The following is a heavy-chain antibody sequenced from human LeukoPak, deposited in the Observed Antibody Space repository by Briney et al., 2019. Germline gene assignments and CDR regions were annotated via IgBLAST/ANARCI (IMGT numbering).Heavy chain of an antibody. CDR1: GGSISSGSYC. V-gene: IGHV4-61*02. CDR2: IYTSGST. J-gene: IGHJ3*02. Sequence: QASETLSLTCTVSGGSISSGSYCWSWIRQPAGKGLERIGRIYTSGSTNYNPSLKSRVTISVDTSKNQFSLKLSSVTAADTAVYYCARESWVHSYEIWGQGTMVTVSS. D-gene: IGHD1-1*01. CDR3: ARESWVHSYEI.